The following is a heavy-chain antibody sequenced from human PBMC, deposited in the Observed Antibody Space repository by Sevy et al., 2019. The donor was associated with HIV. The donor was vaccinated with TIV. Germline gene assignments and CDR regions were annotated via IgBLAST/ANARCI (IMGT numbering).Heavy chain of an antibody. CDR3: ARDAGYSTGWYAGY. V-gene: IGHV3-30*09. D-gene: IGHD6-19*01. CDR2: MSYDGSTR. Sequence: GGSLRLSCAASGFSISPYAFHWVRQAPGKGLEWVALMSYDGSTRYYADSPKGRFAISKDNSKNTLYLQMNSLRIEDTAIYYCARDAGYSTGWYAGYWGQGTLVTVSS. CDR1: GFSISPYA. J-gene: IGHJ4*02.